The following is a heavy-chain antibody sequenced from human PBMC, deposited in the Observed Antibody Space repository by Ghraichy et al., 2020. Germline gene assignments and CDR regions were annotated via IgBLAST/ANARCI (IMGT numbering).Heavy chain of an antibody. Sequence: LSLTCAASGLTFSSYWMSWVCQAPGKGLEWVANIKQDVSEKYYVDSVKGRFTISRDNAKNSLYLQMNSLRAEDTAMYYCARVGITTYYGMDVWGHGTTVTVSS. CDR1: GLTFSSYW. J-gene: IGHJ6*02. V-gene: IGHV3-7*04. CDR2: IKQDVSEK. CDR3: ARVGITTYYGMDV. D-gene: IGHD1-14*01.